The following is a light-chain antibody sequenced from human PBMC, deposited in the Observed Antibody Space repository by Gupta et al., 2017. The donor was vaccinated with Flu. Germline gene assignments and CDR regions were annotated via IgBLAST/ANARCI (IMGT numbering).Light chain of an antibody. CDR1: QSISTW. Sequence: PSTLSASVGDRVTITCRASQSISTWLAWYQQKPGKAPKVLIYKASTLDRGVPSRFSGSGSGTEFTLTISSLQPDDFATYYCQHYNSYPWTFGQGTKVEIK. CDR2: KAS. CDR3: QHYNSYPWT. V-gene: IGKV1-5*03. J-gene: IGKJ1*01.